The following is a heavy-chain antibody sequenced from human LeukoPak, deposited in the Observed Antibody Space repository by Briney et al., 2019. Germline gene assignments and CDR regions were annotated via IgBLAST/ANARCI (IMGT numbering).Heavy chain of an antibody. V-gene: IGHV7-4-1*02. CDR3: ARFSAGFDY. J-gene: IGHJ4*02. Sequence: ASVKVSCKASGYTFTSYAINWVRQAPGQGLEWMGWINTNTGSPTYAQGFTGRFVSSLDTSVTTAYLQISGLKAEDTAVYYCARFSAGFDYWGQGTLVTVSS. CDR1: GYTFTSYA. D-gene: IGHD6-25*01. CDR2: INTNTGSP.